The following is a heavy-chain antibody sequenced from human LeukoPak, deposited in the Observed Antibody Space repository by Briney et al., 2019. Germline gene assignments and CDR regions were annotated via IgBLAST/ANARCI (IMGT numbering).Heavy chain of an antibody. J-gene: IGHJ5*02. Sequence: SETLSLTCTVSGGSISSYYWRWIRQPPGKGLEWIGHIYYSGSTNYHPSLKSRVTISVKTSKNQSSLKLSSVTAADAAVYYCARGSSSSLYIHDFDPWGQGTLVTVSS. CDR1: GGSISSYY. D-gene: IGHD6-13*01. CDR2: IYYSGST. CDR3: ARGSSSSLYIHDFDP. V-gene: IGHV4-59*01.